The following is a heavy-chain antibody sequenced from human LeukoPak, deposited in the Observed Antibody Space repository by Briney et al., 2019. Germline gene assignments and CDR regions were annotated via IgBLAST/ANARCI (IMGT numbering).Heavy chain of an antibody. CDR1: AFTVSNNY. CDR2: IYAGGST. Sequence: GGSLRLSCAASAFTVSNNYMSWVRQAPGKGLEWVSVIYAGGSTYYADSVKGRFTISRDNSKNTLYLQMNSLRAEDTAVYYCARNTLFAFDIWGQGTMVTVSS. V-gene: IGHV3-53*01. J-gene: IGHJ3*02. CDR3: ARNTLFAFDI.